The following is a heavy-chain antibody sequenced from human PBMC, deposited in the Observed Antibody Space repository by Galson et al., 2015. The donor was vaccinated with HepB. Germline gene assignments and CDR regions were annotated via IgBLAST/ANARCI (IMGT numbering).Heavy chain of an antibody. CDR3: TKDYGLLTYGLFDSFDV. D-gene: IGHD3-9*01. CDR1: GSTFNKYA. V-gene: IGHV3-23*01. Sequence: SLRLSCAASGSTFNKYAMSWVRQAPGKGLEWVATISGSGGSVYFAEAVRGRFSIFRDNHKNTTALRMTSLRLEDTALYFCTKDYGLLTYGLFDSFDVWGQGTMVAVSS. CDR2: ISGSGGSV. J-gene: IGHJ3*01.